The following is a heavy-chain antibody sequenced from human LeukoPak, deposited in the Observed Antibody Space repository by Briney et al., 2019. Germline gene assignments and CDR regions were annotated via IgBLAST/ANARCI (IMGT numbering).Heavy chain of an antibody. CDR1: GGSFSGYY. CDR3: ARAKVGRWLQPYYFDY. CDR2: INHSGST. J-gene: IGHJ4*02. V-gene: IGHV4-34*01. Sequence: PSETLSLTCAVYGGSFSGYYWSWIRQPPGKGLEWIGEINHSGSTNYNPSLKSRVTISVDTSKNQFSLKLSSVTAADTAVYYCARAKVGRWLQPYYFDYWGQGTLVTVSP. D-gene: IGHD5-24*01.